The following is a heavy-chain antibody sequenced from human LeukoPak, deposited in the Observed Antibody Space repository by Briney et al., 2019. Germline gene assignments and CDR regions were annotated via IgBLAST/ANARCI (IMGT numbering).Heavy chain of an antibody. J-gene: IGHJ6*03. D-gene: IGHD6-13*01. V-gene: IGHV3-23*01. Sequence: GGSLRLCCTASGFTLSSFAMSWVRQAPGKGLELVSTLSSSGVRTYYADSVKGRFTISRDNSLNTVFLQMNSLRGEDTAIYYCAKNKGQLVPNYCMNVWGKGTTVTVSS. CDR3: AKNKGQLVPNYCMNV. CDR2: LSSSGVRT. CDR1: GFTLSSFA.